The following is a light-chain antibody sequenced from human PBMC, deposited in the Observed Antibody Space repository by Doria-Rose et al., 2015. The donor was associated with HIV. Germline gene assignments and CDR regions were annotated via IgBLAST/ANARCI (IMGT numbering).Light chain of an antibody. CDR1: SLRSYY. V-gene: IGLV3-19*01. CDR3: NSRDSSGNHWL. Sequence: SSELSQEPAVSVALGQTVRITCQGDSLRSYYAGWYQQKPGQAPILVIYGKNNRPSGIPDRFSGSSSGSTASLTITGAQAEDEADYYCNSRDSSGNHWLFGGGTELTVL. CDR2: GKN. J-gene: IGLJ3*02.